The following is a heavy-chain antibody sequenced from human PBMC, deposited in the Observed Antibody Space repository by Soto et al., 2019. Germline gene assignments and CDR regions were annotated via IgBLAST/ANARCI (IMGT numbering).Heavy chain of an antibody. CDR1: GGTFYNSA. D-gene: IGHD5-12*01. Sequence: QVRLVQSGAEVKRPGSSVKVSCKASGGTFYNSALRWVRQSPGQGLEGMGGIIPIFNSATYAQKFQVRVTNTADDSTSTAYMELRSLRPDDTAIYYCAREETVASYSFDFWGQGTLVTFCS. CDR2: IIPIFNSA. V-gene: IGHV1-69*01. J-gene: IGHJ4*02. CDR3: AREETVASYSFDF.